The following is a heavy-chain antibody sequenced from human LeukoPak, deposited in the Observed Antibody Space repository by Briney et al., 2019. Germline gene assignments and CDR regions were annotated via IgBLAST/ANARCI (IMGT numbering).Heavy chain of an antibody. J-gene: IGHJ4*02. CDR3: AKDGRIVGAAFSAY. D-gene: IGHD1-26*01. V-gene: IGHV3-23*01. CDR2: ISGSGGST. CDR1: GFIFSSYA. Sequence: PGGSLRLSCVASGFIFSSYAMNWVRQAPGKGLEWVSGISGSGGSTYYADSVKGRFTISRDNSKNTLYLQMNSLRAEDTAVYYCAKDGRIVGAAFSAYWGQGTLVTVSS.